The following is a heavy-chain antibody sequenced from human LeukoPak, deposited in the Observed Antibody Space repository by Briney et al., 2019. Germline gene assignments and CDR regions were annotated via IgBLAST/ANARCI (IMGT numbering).Heavy chain of an antibody. D-gene: IGHD3-22*01. J-gene: IGHJ4*02. CDR1: GFTFNNYV. CDR2: MSIDGNIK. CDR3: ARSKVITYYFDY. Sequence: PGGSLRLSCAASGFTFNNYVMHWVRQAPGKGLEWVAVMSIDGNIKLYADSVKGRFTISRDNSKNTLYLQMNSLRAEDTAVYYCARSKVITYYFDYWGQGTLVTVSS. V-gene: IGHV3-30*14.